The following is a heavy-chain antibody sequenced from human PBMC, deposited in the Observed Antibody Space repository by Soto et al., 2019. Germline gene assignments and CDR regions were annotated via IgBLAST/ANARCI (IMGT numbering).Heavy chain of an antibody. CDR1: GDSVSSNSAA. CDR3: ARGDYYYYGMDV. J-gene: IGHJ6*02. V-gene: IGHV6-1*01. CDR2: TYYRSKWYN. Sequence: PTQTLSLTYVISGDSVSSNSAAWNWIRQSPSRGLEWLGRTYYRSKWYNEYAVSVKSRITINPDTSKNQFSLKLSSVTAADTAVYYCARGDYYYYGMDVWGQGTTVTVSS.